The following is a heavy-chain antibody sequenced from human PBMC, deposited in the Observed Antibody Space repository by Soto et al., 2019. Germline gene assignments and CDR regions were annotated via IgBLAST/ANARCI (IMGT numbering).Heavy chain of an antibody. D-gene: IGHD1-26*01. CDR3: ARAGTGSYLNAFDV. Sequence: QVQLVQSGAEVEKPGSSVKVSCKASGGTFSNYALSWVRQAPGQGLEWMGGIIPVFGPAHYAQKFQGRVTITADESTSTDYVELSSLRSEDTAVYYCARAGTGSYLNAFDVWGQGTMVTVSS. V-gene: IGHV1-69*01. J-gene: IGHJ3*01. CDR1: GGTFSNYA. CDR2: IIPVFGPA.